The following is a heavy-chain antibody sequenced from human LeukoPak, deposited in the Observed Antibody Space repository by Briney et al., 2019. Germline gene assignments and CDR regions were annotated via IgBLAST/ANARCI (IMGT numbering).Heavy chain of an antibody. CDR2: IMTASEGGRI. D-gene: IGHD2-2*01. J-gene: IGHJ4*02. Sequence: GGSLGLSREGSGFSFGNAWMSWGRHAPGKGLEWVGRIMTASEGGRIDYGAFVKGRFTISRDDSKAMLYLQMSGLQSDDTGIYYCTTGLGRTNDDYWGPGTLVTVSS. CDR1: GFSFGNAW. V-gene: IGHV3-15*01. CDR3: TTGLGRTNDDY.